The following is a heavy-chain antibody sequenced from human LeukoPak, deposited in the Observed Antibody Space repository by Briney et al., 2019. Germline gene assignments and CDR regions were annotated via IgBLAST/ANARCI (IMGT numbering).Heavy chain of an antibody. V-gene: IGHV1-69*13. Sequence: SVKVSCKASGGTFSSYAISWVRQAPGQGLEWMGGIIPIFGTANYAQKFQGRVTITADESTSTAYMELSSLRSEDTAVYYCARAIVVVTAIDLSYYYYGMDVRGQGTTVTVSS. D-gene: IGHD2-21*02. CDR3: ARAIVVVTAIDLSYYYYGMDV. CDR2: IIPIFGTA. CDR1: GGTFSSYA. J-gene: IGHJ6*02.